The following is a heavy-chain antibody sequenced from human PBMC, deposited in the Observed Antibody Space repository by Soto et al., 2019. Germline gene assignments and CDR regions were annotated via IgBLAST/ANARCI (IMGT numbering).Heavy chain of an antibody. CDR1: GGTFSSYA. CDR3: ARVARFGENDAFDI. D-gene: IGHD3-10*01. J-gene: IGHJ3*02. V-gene: IGHV1-69*01. CDR2: IIPIFGTA. Sequence: QVQLVQSGAEVKKPGSSVKVSCKASGGTFSSYAISWVRQAPGQGLEWMGGIIPIFGTANYAQKFQGRVTITADESTSTAYMELSSLRSDDTAVYYCARVARFGENDAFDIWGQGTMVTVSS.